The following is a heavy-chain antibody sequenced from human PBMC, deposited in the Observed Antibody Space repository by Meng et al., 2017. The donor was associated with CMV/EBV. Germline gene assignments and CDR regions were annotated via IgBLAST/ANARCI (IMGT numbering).Heavy chain of an antibody. CDR2: IYYSGST. D-gene: IGHD5-18*01. J-gene: IGHJ4*02. Sequence: CTGSCGSISSGGYYWSWIRRHPGKGLEWIGYIYYSGSTYYNPSLKSRVTISVDTSKNQFSLKLSSVTAADTAVYYCARDGRYSYGLDYWGQGTLVTVSS. CDR1: CGSISSGGYY. V-gene: IGHV4-31*03. CDR3: ARDGRYSYGLDY.